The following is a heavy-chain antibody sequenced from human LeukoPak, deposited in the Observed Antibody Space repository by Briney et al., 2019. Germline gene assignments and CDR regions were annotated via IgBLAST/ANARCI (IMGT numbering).Heavy chain of an antibody. J-gene: IGHJ4*02. V-gene: IGHV3-30*02. CDR3: AGDFDY. CDR1: GFTVSPYG. CDR2: IRFDGSNE. Sequence: GGSLRLSCAAPGFTVSPYGMHWVRQAPGKGLEWVTFIRFDGSNEYYTDSVKGRLTISRDNSKNTLYLQMNSLRAEDTAVYYCAGDFDYWGQGTLVTVSS.